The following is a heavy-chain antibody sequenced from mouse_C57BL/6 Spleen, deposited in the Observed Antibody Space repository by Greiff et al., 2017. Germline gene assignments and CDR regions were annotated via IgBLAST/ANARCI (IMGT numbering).Heavy chain of an antibody. CDR3: ARDYYGNYKWYFDV. J-gene: IGHJ1*03. Sequence: VQLQQSGPELVKPGASVKISCKASGYTFTDYYMNWVKQSHGKSLEWIGDINPNNGGTSYNQKFKGKATLTVDKSSSTAYMELRSLTSEDSAVYYCARDYYGNYKWYFDVWGTGTTVTVSS. D-gene: IGHD2-1*01. CDR1: GYTFTDYY. CDR2: INPNNGGT. V-gene: IGHV1-26*01.